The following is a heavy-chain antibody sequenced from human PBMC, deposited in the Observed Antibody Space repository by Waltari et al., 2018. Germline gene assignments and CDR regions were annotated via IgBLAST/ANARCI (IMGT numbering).Heavy chain of an antibody. V-gene: IGHV3-73*01. Sequence: EVQLVESGGGLVQPGGSLKLSCAASGFTFSGSALHWVRQASGNRLEWVGRIRSSTYSYATAYAASVEGRFTISRDDSKNAAYLQMNSLKAEDTAVYYCTRLFVNPFGVGEYFDYWGQGTLVTVSS. D-gene: IGHD3-3*01. CDR1: GFTFSGSA. J-gene: IGHJ4*02. CDR3: TRLFVNPFGVGEYFDY. CDR2: IRSSTYSYAT.